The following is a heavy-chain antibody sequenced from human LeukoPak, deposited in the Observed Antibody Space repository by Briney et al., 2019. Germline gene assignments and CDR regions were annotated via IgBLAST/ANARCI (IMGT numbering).Heavy chain of an antibody. CDR1: GGSFSGYY. CDR3: ARFTYYYDSSGYYSGDY. Sequence: PSETLSLTCAVYGGSFSGYYWSWIRQPPGKGLEWIGEINHSGSTNYNPSLKSRVTISVDTSKTQYSLKLSSVTAANAAVYDCARFTYYYDSSGYYSGDYWGQGTLVTVSS. CDR2: INHSGST. V-gene: IGHV4-34*01. D-gene: IGHD3-22*01. J-gene: IGHJ4*02.